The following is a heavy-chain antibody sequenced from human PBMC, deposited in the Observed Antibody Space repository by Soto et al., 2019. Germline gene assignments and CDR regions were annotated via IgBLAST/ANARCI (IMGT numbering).Heavy chain of an antibody. CDR2: IYDSGST. V-gene: IGHV4-61*01. Sequence: QVQLQESGPGLVKPSETLSLTCTVSGDSVSSDSYYWTWIRQPPGKGLEWIGNIYDSGSTNYNPSLKSRVTKSVDTPKNQFSVRLSAVTAADTAVYYCAIEYYYDGSACFDYWGQGTLVTVSS. CDR3: AIEYYYDGSACFDY. J-gene: IGHJ4*02. CDR1: GDSVSSDSYY. D-gene: IGHD3-22*01.